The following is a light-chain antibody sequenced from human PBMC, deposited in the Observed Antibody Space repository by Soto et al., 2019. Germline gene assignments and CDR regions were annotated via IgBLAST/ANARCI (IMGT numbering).Light chain of an antibody. J-gene: IGKJ2*01. Sequence: EFVLTQSPGTLSLSPGERATLSCRASQSVRSTYLGWYQQKPGQAPRLLIYGGSASATGIQDRFSGGGSVTYFTLTISRLEPEDFAVYYCQHYDTSPMYTFGQGTKLEIK. CDR3: QHYDTSPMYT. CDR1: QSVRSTY. CDR2: GGS. V-gene: IGKV3-20*01.